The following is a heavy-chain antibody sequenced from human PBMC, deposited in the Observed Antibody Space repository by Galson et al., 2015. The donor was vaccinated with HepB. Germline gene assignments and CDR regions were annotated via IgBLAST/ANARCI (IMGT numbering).Heavy chain of an antibody. Sequence: CAISGXXXSANSXTXDXIRQSPSRXLEWLGXXXYRSXXXNDYXVSVKSRITINPDTSKNQFSLQLKSXTPEDXGVYYCXRLPLGAXGMYYFDSWGQGTLVTVSS. J-gene: IGHJ4*02. D-gene: IGHD1-26*01. CDR3: XRLPLGAXGMYYFDS. CDR1: GXXXSANSXT. V-gene: IGHV6-1*01. CDR2: XXYRSXXXN.